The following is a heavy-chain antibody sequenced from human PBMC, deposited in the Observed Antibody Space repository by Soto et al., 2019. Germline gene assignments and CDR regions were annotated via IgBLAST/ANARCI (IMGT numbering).Heavy chain of an antibody. J-gene: IGHJ6*02. CDR1: GFTFSNYW. Sequence: VQLVESGGGLVQPGGSLRLSCAASGFTFSNYWMYWVRQAPGKGLVWVSRVNNDGTDTTHADSVKGRFTISRDNAENTLYLQMNSLRAEDPAVYYCARGGLQHALDVWGQGSTVTVSS. CDR3: ARGGLQHALDV. V-gene: IGHV3-74*03. CDR2: VNNDGTDT. D-gene: IGHD6-13*01.